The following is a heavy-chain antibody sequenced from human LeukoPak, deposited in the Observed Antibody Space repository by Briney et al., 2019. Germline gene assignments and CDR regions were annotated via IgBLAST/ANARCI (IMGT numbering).Heavy chain of an antibody. CDR3: AATQKWLAFDY. D-gene: IGHD6-19*01. CDR1: GGSISSYY. Sequence: SETLSLTCTVSGGSISSYYWSWIRQPPGEGLEWIGNFRYSGNTDYNPSLKSRVTISLDTSKNQFSLKLNSVTAADTAVYYCAATQKWLAFDYWGQGILVTVSS. CDR2: FRYSGNT. J-gene: IGHJ4*02. V-gene: IGHV4-59*01.